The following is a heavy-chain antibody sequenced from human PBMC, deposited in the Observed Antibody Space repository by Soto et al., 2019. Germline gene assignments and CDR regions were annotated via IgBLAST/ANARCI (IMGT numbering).Heavy chain of an antibody. CDR1: GGSISSSSYY. D-gene: IGHD4-17*01. J-gene: IGHJ4*02. Sequence: SETLSITCTVSGGSISSSSYYWGWIRQPPGKGLEWIGSIYYSGSTYYNPSLKSRVTISVDTSKNQFSLKLSSVTAADTAVYYCARSPHYGGNSQFGYWGQGTLVTVSS. CDR2: IYYSGST. V-gene: IGHV4-39*01. CDR3: ARSPHYGGNSQFGY.